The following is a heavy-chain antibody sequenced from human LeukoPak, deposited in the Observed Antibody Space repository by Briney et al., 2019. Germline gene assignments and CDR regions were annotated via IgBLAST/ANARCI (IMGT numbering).Heavy chain of an antibody. Sequence: GGSLRLSCAASGFTFSSYGMSWVRQAPGKGLEYVSAISSNGGSTYYANSVKGRFTISRDNSKNTLYLQMGSLRAEDMAVYYCARDRCSGGSCYSYGWFDPWGQGTLVTVSS. CDR3: ARDRCSGGSCYSYGWFDP. CDR2: ISSNGGST. V-gene: IGHV3-64*01. CDR1: GFTFSSYG. J-gene: IGHJ5*02. D-gene: IGHD2-15*01.